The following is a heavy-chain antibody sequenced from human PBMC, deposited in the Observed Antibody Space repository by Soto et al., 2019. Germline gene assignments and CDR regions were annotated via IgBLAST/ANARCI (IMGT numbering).Heavy chain of an antibody. D-gene: IGHD3-10*01. V-gene: IGHV1-69*02. CDR2: INPIVSMS. Sequence: QVQLVQSGPEVKKPGSSVKVSCKASGDTFSFYTINWVRQAPGLGLEWVGRINPIVSMSNYAQKFQGRVSMTADKSTGTAYMELRSLRSDDTAMYFCAASYGSGYRAFDSWGQGALVIVSS. CDR1: GDTFSFYT. CDR3: AASYGSGYRAFDS. J-gene: IGHJ4*02.